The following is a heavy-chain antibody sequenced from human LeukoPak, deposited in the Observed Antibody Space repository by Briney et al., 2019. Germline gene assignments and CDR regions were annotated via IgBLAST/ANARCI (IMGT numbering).Heavy chain of an antibody. CDR1: GFTFSSYA. Sequence: GGSLRLSCAASGFTFSSYAMHWVRQAPGKGLEWVAVISYDGSNKYYADSVKGRFTISRDNSKNTLYLQMNSLRAEDTAVYYCASLGRCSSTSCYTMTRGIWYFDLWGRGTLVTVSS. J-gene: IGHJ2*01. D-gene: IGHD2-2*02. CDR3: ASLGRCSSTSCYTMTRGIWYFDL. CDR2: ISYDGSNK. V-gene: IGHV3-30-3*01.